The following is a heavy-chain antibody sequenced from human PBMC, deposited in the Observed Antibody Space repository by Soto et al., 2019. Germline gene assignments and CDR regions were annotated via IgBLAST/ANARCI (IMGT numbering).Heavy chain of an antibody. CDR1: GFTFSSYA. CDR3: AKSDTLRPIAVAAPFDY. J-gene: IGHJ4*02. CDR2: ISGSGGST. Sequence: PGGSLRLSCAASGFTFSSYAMSWVRQAPGKGLEWVSAISGSGGSTYYADSVKGRFTISRDNSKNTLYLQMNSLRAEDTAVYYCAKSDTLRPIAVAAPFDYWGQGTLVTVSS. D-gene: IGHD6-19*01. V-gene: IGHV3-23*01.